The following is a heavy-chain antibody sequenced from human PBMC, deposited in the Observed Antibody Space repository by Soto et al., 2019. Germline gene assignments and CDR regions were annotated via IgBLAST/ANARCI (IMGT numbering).Heavy chain of an antibody. CDR2: IYYSGRT. D-gene: IGHD2-2*01. V-gene: IGHV4-30-4*01. Sequence: QVQLQESGPGLVKPSQTLSLTCTVSGGSISSGDYYWSWIRQPPGKGLEWIGYIYYSGRTYYNPALKSRVTISVDTSKNQFSLKLSSVTAADTAVYYCARAPRDIVVVPAAPDGMDVWGQGTTVTVSS. CDR1: GGSISSGDYY. CDR3: ARAPRDIVVVPAAPDGMDV. J-gene: IGHJ6*02.